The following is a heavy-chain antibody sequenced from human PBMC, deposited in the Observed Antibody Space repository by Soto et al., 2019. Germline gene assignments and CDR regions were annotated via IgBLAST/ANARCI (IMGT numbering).Heavy chain of an antibody. CDR3: VRDPPRYYGSGSYYNAAVVSYFDL. CDR1: GFTFSSYS. CDR2: ISSSSRYI. Sequence: EVQLVESGGGLVKPGGSLRLSCAASGFTFSSYSMNWVRQAPGKGLEWVSSISSSSRYIYYVDSVKGRFTISRDNAKNALYLQMNSLRAEDTAVYYCVRDPPRYYGSGSYYNAAVVSYFDLWGRGTLVTVSS. D-gene: IGHD3-10*01. V-gene: IGHV3-21*01. J-gene: IGHJ2*01.